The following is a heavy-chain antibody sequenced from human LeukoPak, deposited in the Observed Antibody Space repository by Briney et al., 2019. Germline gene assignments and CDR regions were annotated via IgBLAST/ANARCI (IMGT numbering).Heavy chain of an antibody. D-gene: IGHD5-18*01. CDR2: INHSGST. V-gene: IGHV4-34*01. CDR1: GGSFSGYY. CDR3: ARVPSIQLTHYYYYMDV. J-gene: IGHJ6*03. Sequence: PSETLSLTCAVYGGSFSGYYWSWLRQPPGKGLEGIGEINHSGSTNYNPFLKRRVTISVDTSKNQFSLKLSSVTAAETAVYYCARVPSIQLTHYYYYMDVWGKGTTVTVSS.